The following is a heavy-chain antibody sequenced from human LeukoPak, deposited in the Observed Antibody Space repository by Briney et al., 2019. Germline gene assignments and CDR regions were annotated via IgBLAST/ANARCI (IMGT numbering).Heavy chain of an antibody. CDR3: AREYSGFDY. CDR1: GDPISSHSDY. V-gene: IGHV4-61*08. Sequence: PSETLSPTCTVSGDPISSHSDYKWTWIRQTPGRGLEWIGYIYYSGTTNYNPSLKSRVIISVDTSKNQFSLKLTSVTAADTAVYYCAREYSGFDYWAQGTLVTVSS. D-gene: IGHD5-12*01. J-gene: IGHJ4*02. CDR2: IYYSGTT.